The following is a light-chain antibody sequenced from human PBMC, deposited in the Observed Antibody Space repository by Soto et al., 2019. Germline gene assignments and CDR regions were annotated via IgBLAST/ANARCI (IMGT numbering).Light chain of an antibody. V-gene: IGKV1-5*01. CDR1: QSISSW. CDR2: DAS. CDR3: QQYSSYPWT. Sequence: DIQMTQSPSTLSASVGARVTITCRASQSISSWLSWYQQKPGKAPKLLIYDASSLESVVPSKFRGSGSGTEFTLTISSLQPDYFATDYCQQYSSYPWTFGQGTKVYTK. J-gene: IGKJ1*01.